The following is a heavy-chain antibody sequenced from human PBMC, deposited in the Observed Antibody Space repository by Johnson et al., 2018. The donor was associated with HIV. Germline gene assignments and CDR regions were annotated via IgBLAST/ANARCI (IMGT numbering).Heavy chain of an antibody. CDR1: GSNFDDYG. J-gene: IGHJ3*02. V-gene: IGHV3-66*01. Sequence: VQVVESGGGLVQPGGSLRLSCAASGSNFDDYGMSWVRQAPGKGLEWVSVLFSGGATYYTDSVNGRFTISRDNSKNTLYLQMNSLRAGDTAVYYCARGGRGHDAFDIWGQGTMVTVSS. CDR2: LFSGGAT. CDR3: ARGGRGHDAFDI.